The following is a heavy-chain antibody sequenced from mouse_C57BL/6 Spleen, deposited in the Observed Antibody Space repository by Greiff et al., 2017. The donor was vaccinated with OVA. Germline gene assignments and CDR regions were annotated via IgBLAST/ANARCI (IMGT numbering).Heavy chain of an antibody. CDR2: IYPRDGST. J-gene: IGHJ1*03. CDR3: ARCGSTVKGTGAFDV. D-gene: IGHD1-1*01. Sequence: QVQLQQSGPELVKPGASVKLSCKASGYTFTSYDINWVKQRPGQGLEWIGWIYPRDGSTKYNEKFKGKATLTVDTSSSTAYMELHSLTSEDSAVYFCARCGSTVKGTGAFDVWGTGTTVTVSS. V-gene: IGHV1-85*01. CDR1: GYTFTSYD.